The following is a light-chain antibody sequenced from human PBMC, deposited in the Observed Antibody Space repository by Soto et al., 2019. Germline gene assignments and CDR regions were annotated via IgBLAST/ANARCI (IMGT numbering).Light chain of an antibody. CDR3: QQYNRWPLT. CDR1: QSIYEK. Sequence: EIVMTQSPATLSVSPEERVTLSCRASQSIYEKLAWYQQKPGQTPRLVIYDASTRATGTPGSFSGSGSGTEFTLTISSLQSEDFAVYYCQQYNRWPLTFGGGTKVEIK. J-gene: IGKJ4*01. CDR2: DAS. V-gene: IGKV3-15*01.